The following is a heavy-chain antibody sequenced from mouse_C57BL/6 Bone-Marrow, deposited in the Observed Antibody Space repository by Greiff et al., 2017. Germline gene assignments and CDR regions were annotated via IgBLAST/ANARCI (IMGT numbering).Heavy chain of an antibody. V-gene: IGHV1-50*01. CDR3: ARGDY. CDR2: IDPSDSYT. J-gene: IGHJ4*01. CDR1: GYTFTSYW. Sequence: VQLQQPGAELVKPGASVKLSCKASGYTFTSYWMQWVKQRPGQGLEWIGEIDPSDSYTNYNQKFKGKATLTVDTSSSTAYMQLSSLTSEDSAVYYGARGDYWGQGTSVTVSS.